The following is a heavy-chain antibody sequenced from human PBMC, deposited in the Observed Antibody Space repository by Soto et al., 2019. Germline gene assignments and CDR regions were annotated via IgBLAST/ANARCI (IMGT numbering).Heavy chain of an antibody. CDR2: VYYSGST. J-gene: IGHJ4*02. CDR1: GGSISDYY. Sequence: QVQLQESGPGLVKPSETLSLTCTVSGGSISDYYWSWFRQAPGKGLDWIGYVYYSGSTNYNPSLHSRVTMPVDTSKNQFSLKLSSVTAADTAVYYCARQAIDWGQGTLVTVSS. V-gene: IGHV4-59*08. CDR3: ARQAID.